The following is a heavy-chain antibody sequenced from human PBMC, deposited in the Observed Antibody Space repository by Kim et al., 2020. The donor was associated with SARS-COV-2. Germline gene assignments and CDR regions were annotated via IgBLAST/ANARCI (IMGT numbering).Heavy chain of an antibody. V-gene: IGHV3-48*02. Sequence: TTIYYADSVRGRFTISRDNAKNSLYLQMNSLRDEDTAVYYCAREGGLDFWGQGTLVTVSS. J-gene: IGHJ4*02. CDR3: AREGGLDF. CDR2: TTI.